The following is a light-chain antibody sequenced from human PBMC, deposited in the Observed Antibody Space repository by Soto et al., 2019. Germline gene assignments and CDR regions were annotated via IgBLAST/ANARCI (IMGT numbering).Light chain of an antibody. CDR2: GGS. J-gene: IGKJ4*01. V-gene: IGKV3-20*01. Sequence: EIVLTQSPGILSLSPGERPTLSCRASQSVSSNYLAWYQQKPGQAPRLLIFGGSSRATGIPDRFSGSGSGTDFTLTISRLEPEDFAMYYCQQYGSSPFTFGGGTKVEIK. CDR1: QSVSSNY. CDR3: QQYGSSPFT.